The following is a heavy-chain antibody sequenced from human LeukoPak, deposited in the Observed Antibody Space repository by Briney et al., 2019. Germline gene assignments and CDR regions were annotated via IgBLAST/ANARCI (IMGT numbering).Heavy chain of an antibody. CDR1: GGSISSHY. Sequence: SETLSLTCTVSGGSISSHYWSWIRQPPGKGLEWLGYIYYSGSTNYNPSLKSRVTISVDTSKNQFSLKLSSVTAADTAVYYCARASDYYDLDAFDIWGQGTMVTVSS. V-gene: IGHV4-59*11. CDR2: IYYSGST. CDR3: ARASDYYDLDAFDI. J-gene: IGHJ3*02. D-gene: IGHD3-22*01.